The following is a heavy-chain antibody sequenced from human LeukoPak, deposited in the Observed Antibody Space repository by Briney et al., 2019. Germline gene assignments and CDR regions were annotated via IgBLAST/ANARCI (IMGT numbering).Heavy chain of an antibody. CDR3: ARVYDILTGYSEGDAFDI. Sequence: SQTLSLTCAISGDSVSSNSAAWNWIRQSPSRGLEWLGRTYYRSKWYNDYAVSVKSRITINPDTSKNQFSLQLNSVTPEDTAVYYCARVYDILTGYSEGDAFDIWGQGTMVTVSS. J-gene: IGHJ3*02. D-gene: IGHD3-9*01. CDR1: GDSVSSNSAA. CDR2: TYYRSKWYN. V-gene: IGHV6-1*01.